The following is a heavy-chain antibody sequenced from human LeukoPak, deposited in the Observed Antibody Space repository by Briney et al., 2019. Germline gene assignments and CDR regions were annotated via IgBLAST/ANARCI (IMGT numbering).Heavy chain of an antibody. CDR2: ISSNGSTR. V-gene: IGHV3-48*03. CDR1: GCTFSSYE. CDR3: ARVVAARDYFDY. Sequence: PGGSLRLTCAASGCTFSSYEMNWVRQAPGKGVEGVSYISSNGSTRYYADSVKGRFTISRDNAKNSLYLQMNSLRAEDTAVYYCARVVAARDYFDYWGQGTLVTVSS. D-gene: IGHD2-15*01. J-gene: IGHJ4*02.